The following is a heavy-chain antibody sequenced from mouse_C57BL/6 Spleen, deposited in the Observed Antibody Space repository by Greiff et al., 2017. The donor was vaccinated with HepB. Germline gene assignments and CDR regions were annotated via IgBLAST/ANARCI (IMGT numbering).Heavy chain of an antibody. CDR2: IYPGDGDT. J-gene: IGHJ4*01. V-gene: IGHV1-80*01. Sequence: VKLQESGAELVKPGASVKISCKASGYAFSSYWMNWVKQRPGKGLEWIGQIYPGDGDTNYNGKFKGKATLTADKSSSTAYMQLSSLTSEDSAVYFCARQSYGNYEYYAMDYWGQGTSVTVSS. D-gene: IGHD2-1*01. CDR3: ARQSYGNYEYYAMDY. CDR1: GYAFSSYW.